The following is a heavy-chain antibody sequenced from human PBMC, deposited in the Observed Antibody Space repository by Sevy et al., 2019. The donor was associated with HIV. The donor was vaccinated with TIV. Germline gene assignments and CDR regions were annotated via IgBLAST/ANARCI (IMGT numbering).Heavy chain of an antibody. Sequence: GGSLRLSCEGSGYTFSNYWMHWVRLAPDKGLEWVSRVKSDGSSTAYADSVKGRFTISRDNAENTMSLQMNSLRAEDTDLYYCVAANSWEDYWGQGIQVTVSS. D-gene: IGHD6-13*01. V-gene: IGHV3-74*01. CDR2: VKSDGSST. CDR1: GYTFSNYW. J-gene: IGHJ4*02. CDR3: VAANSWEDY.